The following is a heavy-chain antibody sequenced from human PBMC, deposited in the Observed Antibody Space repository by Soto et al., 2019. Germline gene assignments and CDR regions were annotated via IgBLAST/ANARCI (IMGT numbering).Heavy chain of an antibody. CDR2: ISGSGDNK. D-gene: IGHD2-15*01. CDR3: ARDDVLCDGGRCYGVPLDV. V-gene: IGHV3-23*01. J-gene: IGHJ6*04. Sequence: GGSLRLSCAASGFTFSNFAMSWVRQAPGKGLEWVSGISGSGDNKDHADSVKGRFTISRDNSKNTLYLQMNSLRAEDTAVYYCARDDVLCDGGRCYGVPLDVWGKGTTVTVSS. CDR1: GFTFSNFA.